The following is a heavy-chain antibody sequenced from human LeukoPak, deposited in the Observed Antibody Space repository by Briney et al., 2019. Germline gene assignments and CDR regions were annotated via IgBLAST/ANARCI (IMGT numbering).Heavy chain of an antibody. Sequence: GGSLRLSCAASGFTFTTYWMSWVRQAPGKGLEWVANIKQDGSEKYYVDSVKGRFTISRDNAKNSLYLQMSSLRAEDTAVYYCATRTMVRGVIMVYWGQGTLVTVSS. V-gene: IGHV3-7*01. D-gene: IGHD3-10*01. CDR2: IKQDGSEK. J-gene: IGHJ4*02. CDR3: ATRTMVRGVIMVY. CDR1: GFTFTTYW.